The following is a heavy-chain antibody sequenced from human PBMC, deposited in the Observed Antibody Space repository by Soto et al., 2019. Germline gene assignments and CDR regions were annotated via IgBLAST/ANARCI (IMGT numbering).Heavy chain of an antibody. CDR2: ISWNSGSI. CDR3: QQDSSGYDGDGMDL. J-gene: IGHJ6*02. D-gene: IGHD6-25*01. Sequence: GGSLRLSCAASGFTFDDYAMHWVRQAPGKGLEWVSGISWNSGSIGYADSVKGRFTISRDNAKNSLYLQMNSLRAEDTALYYCQQDSSGYDGDGMDLWGQGTTVTVSS. V-gene: IGHV3-9*01. CDR1: GFTFDDYA.